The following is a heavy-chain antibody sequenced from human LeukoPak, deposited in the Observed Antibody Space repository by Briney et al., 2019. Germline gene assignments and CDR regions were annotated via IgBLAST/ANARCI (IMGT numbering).Heavy chain of an antibody. J-gene: IGHJ4*02. CDR3: ARDPPFGNGWSQNFFDY. V-gene: IGHV3-30*04. CDR1: GLNFYTYA. CDR2: ISYEGGNI. Sequence: PGGSLRLSCAPSGLNFYTYAIHWVRQAPGKGLEGVALISYEGGNIYYGDSVGGRFTISRDNDNNMLYLQMNSLRPEDTAVYYCARDPPFGNGWSQNFFDYWGQGTLVIVSS. D-gene: IGHD6-19*01.